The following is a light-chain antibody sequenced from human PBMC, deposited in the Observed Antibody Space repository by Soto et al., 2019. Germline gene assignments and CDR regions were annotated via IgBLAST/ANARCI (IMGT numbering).Light chain of an antibody. V-gene: IGKV4-1*01. J-gene: IGKJ2*01. Sequence: DIVMTQSPDSLAVSLGERATINCKSSQSVLYSSNNKNYLAWYQQKPGQPPKLLIYWASIRESGVPDRFSGSGSGTDFAFNISSLQAEEVAVYYCQQYYTTLMYTFGQGTKLEIK. CDR2: WAS. CDR3: QQYYTTLMYT. CDR1: QSVLYSSNNKNY.